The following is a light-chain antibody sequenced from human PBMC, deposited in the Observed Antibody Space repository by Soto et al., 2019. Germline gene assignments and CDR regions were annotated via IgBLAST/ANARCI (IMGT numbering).Light chain of an antibody. Sequence: QSALTQPPSASGSPGQSVAISCTGTSSDIGGYNFVSWYQQHPGKAPKVLIYEVSKRASGVPDRFSASKSGNTASLTVTGLQAEDEGDYHCSSYTTIKTVVFGGGTKVTVL. CDR1: SSDIGGYNF. V-gene: IGLV2-8*01. CDR3: SSYTTIKTVV. CDR2: EVS. J-gene: IGLJ2*01.